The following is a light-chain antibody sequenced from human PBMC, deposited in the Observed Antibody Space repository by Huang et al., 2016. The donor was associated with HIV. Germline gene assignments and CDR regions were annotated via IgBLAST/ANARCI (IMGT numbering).Light chain of an antibody. Sequence: DIQMTQSPSSLSASIGDRVTITCQASQDIDNYLNWYQQRPGEAPKLLIYDASNLETGVQSRFSGSGSGTHFTFTINSLQPEEVATYYCQQYDGYPLTFGGGTKVEIK. CDR1: QDIDNY. CDR3: QQYDGYPLT. CDR2: DAS. V-gene: IGKV1-33*01. J-gene: IGKJ4*01.